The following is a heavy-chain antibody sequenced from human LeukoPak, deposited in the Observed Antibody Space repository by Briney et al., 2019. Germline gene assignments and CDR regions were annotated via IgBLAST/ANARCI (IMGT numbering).Heavy chain of an antibody. Sequence: SETLSLTCAVSGGSISSGSYSWSWIRQPPGKGLEWIGYMFYTGNTYYNLSLKSRVTISVDTSKNQFSLKLSSVTAADTAVYYCARGAGSTISNDAFDMWGQGTMVSVSS. CDR3: ARGAGSTISNDAFDM. D-gene: IGHD5-24*01. CDR2: MFYTGNT. CDR1: GGSISSGSYS. V-gene: IGHV4-30-4*07. J-gene: IGHJ3*02.